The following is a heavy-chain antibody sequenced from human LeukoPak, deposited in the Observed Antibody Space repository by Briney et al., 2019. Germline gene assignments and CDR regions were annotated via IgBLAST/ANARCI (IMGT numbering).Heavy chain of an antibody. J-gene: IGHJ4*02. V-gene: IGHV3-23*01. CDR2: IVVSGDIT. D-gene: IGHD3-3*01. Sequence: GGSLRLSCETSGFTFSNSAITWVRRAPGKGLEWVSAIVVSGDITYYADSVKGRFTISRDNSKNPVYMQMNSLRVEDTAVYYCAKVSPLRFLEWLSSQGFDYWGQGTLVTVPS. CDR1: GFTFSNSA. CDR3: AKVSPLRFLEWLSSQGFDY.